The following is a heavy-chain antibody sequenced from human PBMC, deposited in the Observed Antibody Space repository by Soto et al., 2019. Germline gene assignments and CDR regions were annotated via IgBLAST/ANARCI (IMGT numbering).Heavy chain of an antibody. CDR2: IKRGADGGTT. CDR3: VTDEVPQ. V-gene: IGHV3-15*07. Sequence: PGGSLRISWAASGLRLSAAWVHWVRQAPGEGVQWVGRIKRGADGGTTDYPAPVKGRFIISRDDSKNTLFLHMNSLISDDTGVYYCVTDEVPQWGQ. CDR1: GLRLSAAW. J-gene: IGHJ1*01.